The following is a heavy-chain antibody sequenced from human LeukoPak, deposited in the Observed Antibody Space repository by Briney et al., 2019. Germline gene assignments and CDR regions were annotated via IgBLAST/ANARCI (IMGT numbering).Heavy chain of an antibody. CDR3: AIGGPPSGWFDP. V-gene: IGHV1-46*01. CDR1: GYTFTSYY. Sequence: ASVKVSCKASGYTFTSYYIHWVRQAPGQGLEWMGIINPSDGSTSYAQKFQGRVTITTDESTSTAYMELSSLRSEDTAVYYCAIGGPPSGWFDPWGQGTLVTVSS. CDR2: INPSDGST. D-gene: IGHD1-26*01. J-gene: IGHJ5*02.